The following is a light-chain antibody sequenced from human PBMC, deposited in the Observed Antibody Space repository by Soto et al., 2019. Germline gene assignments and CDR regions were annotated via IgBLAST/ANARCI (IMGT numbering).Light chain of an antibody. CDR3: SSYTSSSIPWV. CDR1: SSDVGGYNY. V-gene: IGLV2-14*01. J-gene: IGLJ3*02. Sequence: QSVLTQPASVSGSPGQSITISCTGTSSDVGGYNYVSWYQQHPGKAPKLMIYDVSNRPSGVSNRFSGSKSGNTASPTISGLQAEDEADYYCSSYTSSSIPWVFGGGTKVTVL. CDR2: DVS.